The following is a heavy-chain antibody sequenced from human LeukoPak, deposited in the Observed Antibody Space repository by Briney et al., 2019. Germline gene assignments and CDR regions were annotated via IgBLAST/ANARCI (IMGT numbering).Heavy chain of an antibody. J-gene: IGHJ4*02. V-gene: IGHV4-34*01. Sequence: KASETLSLTCAVYGGSFSGYYWSWIRQPPGKGLEWIGEINHSGSTNYNPSLKSRVTISVDTSKNQFSLKLSSVTAADTAVYYCARSGSGSSHYYFDYWGRGTLVTVSS. D-gene: IGHD3-22*01. CDR2: INHSGST. CDR3: ARSGSGSSHYYFDY. CDR1: GGSFSGYY.